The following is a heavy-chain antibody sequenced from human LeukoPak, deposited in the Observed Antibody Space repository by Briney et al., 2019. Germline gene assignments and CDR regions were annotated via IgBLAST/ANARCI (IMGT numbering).Heavy chain of an antibody. CDR2: IQYDGSYK. V-gene: IGHV3-30*02. D-gene: IGHD3-22*01. Sequence: GGSLRLSCAASGFTFSTYGMHWVRQAPGKGLEWVAFIQYDGSYKYYADSVKGRFTISRDNAKNSLYLQMNSLRAEDTALYHCARGYYYDSSGWSAPFDYWGQGMLVTVSS. J-gene: IGHJ4*02. CDR1: GFTFSTYG. CDR3: ARGYYYDSSGWSAPFDY.